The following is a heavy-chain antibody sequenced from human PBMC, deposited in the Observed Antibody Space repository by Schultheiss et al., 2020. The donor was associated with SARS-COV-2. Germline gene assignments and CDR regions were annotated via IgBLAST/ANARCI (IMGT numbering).Heavy chain of an antibody. D-gene: IGHD6-6*01. Sequence: SETLSLTCTVSGGSISSYYWSWIRQPPGKGLEWIGYIYYSGSTNYNPSLKSRVTISVDTSKNQFSLRVSSVTAADTAVYYCARGHGEDEHTGAEYFLHWGQGTLVTVSS. V-gene: IGHV4-59*12. CDR2: IYYSGST. CDR3: ARGHGEDEHTGAEYFLH. J-gene: IGHJ1*01. CDR1: GGSISSYY.